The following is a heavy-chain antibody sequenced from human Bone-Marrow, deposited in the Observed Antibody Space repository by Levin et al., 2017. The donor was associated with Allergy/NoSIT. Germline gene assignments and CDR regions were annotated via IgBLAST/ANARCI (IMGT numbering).Heavy chain of an antibody. CDR3: ARGIIGDVRVAHKEAFDI. CDR1: GFTLKTYS. V-gene: IGHV3-21*01. Sequence: GESLKISCAASGFTLKTYSINWVRQAPGKGLEWVSSISSSGSDMYYVDSVKGRFTISRDNAKNSLTLQMNSLRAEDTAVYYCARGIIGDVRVAHKEAFDIWGQGTMVSVSS. D-gene: IGHD2-8*02. CDR2: ISSSGSDM. J-gene: IGHJ3*02.